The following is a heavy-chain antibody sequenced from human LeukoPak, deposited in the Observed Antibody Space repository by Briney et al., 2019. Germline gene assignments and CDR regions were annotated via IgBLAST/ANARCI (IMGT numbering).Heavy chain of an antibody. CDR1: GGSISSYY. CDR3: ARGGIASGSGWYYFDY. D-gene: IGHD6-13*01. Sequence: SETLSLTCTVSGGSISSYYWSWIRQPPGKGLEWIGYIYYSGSTNYNPSLKSRVTISVDTSKNQFSLKLSSVTAADTAVYYCARGGIASGSGWYYFDYWGQGTLVTVSS. CDR2: IYYSGST. V-gene: IGHV4-59*01. J-gene: IGHJ4*02.